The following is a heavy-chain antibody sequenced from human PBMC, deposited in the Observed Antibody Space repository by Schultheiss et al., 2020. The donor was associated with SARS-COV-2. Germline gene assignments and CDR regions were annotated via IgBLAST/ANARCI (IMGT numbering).Heavy chain of an antibody. CDR1: GDSIISSSYY. CDR3: ARQPQTGDQGRGYVDL. J-gene: IGHJ4*02. Sequence: SETLSLTCTVSGDSIISSSYYWGWIRQPPGKGLECIASVEYTGTTYYNPSLKSRVTMSVDTSRNQFSLRLTSVTAADTAIYYCARQPQTGDQGRGYVDLWGRGILVTVSS. CDR2: VEYTGTT. V-gene: IGHV4-39*01. D-gene: IGHD7-27*01.